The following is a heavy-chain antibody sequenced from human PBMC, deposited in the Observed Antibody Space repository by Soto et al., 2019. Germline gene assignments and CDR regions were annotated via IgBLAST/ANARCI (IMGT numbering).Heavy chain of an antibody. D-gene: IGHD3-9*01. J-gene: IGHJ6*02. CDR3: ARDRSTIPYYGMDV. Sequence: ASVKVSCKASGYTFTSSDISWVRQAPGQGLEWMGWINPNSGGTNYAQKFQGWVTMTRDTSISTAYMELSRLRSDDTAVYYCARDRSTIPYYGMDVWGQGTTVTVSS. CDR2: INPNSGGT. CDR1: GYTFTSSD. V-gene: IGHV1-2*04.